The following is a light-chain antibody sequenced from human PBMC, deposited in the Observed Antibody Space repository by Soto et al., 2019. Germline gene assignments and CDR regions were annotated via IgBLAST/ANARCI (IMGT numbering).Light chain of an antibody. J-gene: IGKJ1*01. CDR1: QGIRNG. Sequence: AIQMTQSPSSLSTSIGDRVHITCLASQGIRNGLHCYQQKPGQAPKLLIYGASRLQSGVPSRFIGSVSSTHFTLTISRLQPEDFATYYCLQYYTFPWTFGQGTKVEIK. CDR2: GAS. V-gene: IGKV1-6*02. CDR3: LQYYTFPWT.